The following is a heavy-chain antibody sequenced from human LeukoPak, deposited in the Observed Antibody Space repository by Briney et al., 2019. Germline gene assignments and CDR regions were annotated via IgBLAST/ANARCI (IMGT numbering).Heavy chain of an antibody. J-gene: IGHJ6*02. D-gene: IGHD3-22*01. CDR1: GFTFSSYA. V-gene: IGHV3-23*01. CDR2: ISGSGGST. Sequence: HPGGSLRLSCAASGFTFSSYAMSWVRQAPGKGLEWVSAISGSGGSTYYADSVKGRFTISRDNSKNTLYLQMNSLRAEDTAVYYCANCGQICSDYYPNYYYGMDVWGQGTTVTVSS. CDR3: ANCGQICSDYYPNYYYGMDV.